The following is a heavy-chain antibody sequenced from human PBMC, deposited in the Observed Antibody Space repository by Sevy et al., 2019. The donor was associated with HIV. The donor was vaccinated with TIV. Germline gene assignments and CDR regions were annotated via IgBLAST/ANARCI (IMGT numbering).Heavy chain of an antibody. CDR3: ANTAGDGFYYYYGMDV. CDR1: GFTFSSYA. V-gene: IGHV3-23*01. Sequence: GGSLRLSCAASGFTFSSYAMNWVRQAPGKGLEWVSAISGSGISTYYADSVKGRFTISRGNSKNTLYLQMDSLRVEDTAVYFCANTAGDGFYYYYGMDVWGQGTTVTVSS. D-gene: IGHD2-21*01. CDR2: ISGSGIST. J-gene: IGHJ6*02.